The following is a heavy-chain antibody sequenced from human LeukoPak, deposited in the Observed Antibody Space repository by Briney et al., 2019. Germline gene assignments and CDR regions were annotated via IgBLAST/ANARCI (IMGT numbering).Heavy chain of an antibody. J-gene: IGHJ6*03. CDR1: GFTLDNYN. CDR3: ARYAEVYYYIDV. CDR2: IRSYSSYI. V-gene: IGHV3-21*01. Sequence: PGGSLRLSCEASGFTLDNYNFNWVRQAPGKGLERGASIRSYSSYIHYADSVKGRVTISRDDAKKSLYLQMNSLRAEDTAVYFCARYAEVYYYIDVWGTGTTVTVSS. D-gene: IGHD2-8*01.